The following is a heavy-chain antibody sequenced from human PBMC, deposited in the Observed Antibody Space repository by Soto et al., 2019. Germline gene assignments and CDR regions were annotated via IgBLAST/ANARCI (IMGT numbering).Heavy chain of an antibody. CDR1: GFSFSTNS. D-gene: IGHD3-16*02. Sequence: PGGSLRLSCAASGFSFSTNSMNWVRQAPGKGLEWVAAISSNRANIYEADSVKGRFTTSRDNAKNSLYLQMNSLRAEDTAVYYCARDLASSLYSPNFDYWGQGTLVTVSS. CDR3: ARDLASSLYSPNFDY. CDR2: ISSNRANI. V-gene: IGHV3-21*04. J-gene: IGHJ4*02.